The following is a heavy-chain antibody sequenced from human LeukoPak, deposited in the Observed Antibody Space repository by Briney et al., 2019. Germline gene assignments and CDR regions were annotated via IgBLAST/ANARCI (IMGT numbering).Heavy chain of an antibody. V-gene: IGHV1-2*02. CDR1: RYTFTGYN. CDR3: ARYRLAFDY. Sequence: ASVKVSSMESRYTFTGYNMHWVPQAPGQGLEWMGWINPNSGGTNYAQKFQGRVTMTRDTSISTAYMELSRLRSDDTAVYYCARYRLAFDYWGQGTLVTVSS. CDR2: INPNSGGT. D-gene: IGHD3-16*02. J-gene: IGHJ4*02.